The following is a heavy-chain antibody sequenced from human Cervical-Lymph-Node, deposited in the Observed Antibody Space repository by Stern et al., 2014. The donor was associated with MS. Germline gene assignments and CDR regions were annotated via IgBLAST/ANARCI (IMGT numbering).Heavy chain of an antibody. CDR3: ARSYGDYRAFDI. CDR1: GGSISSGGYY. CDR2: IYYSGST. Sequence: QVQLQESGPGLVKPSQTLSLTCTVSGGSISSGGYYWRWIRQHPGKGLEWIGYIYYSGSTYYNPSLKSRVTISVDTSKNQFSLKLSSVTAADTAVYYCARSYGDYRAFDIWGQGTMVTVSS. J-gene: IGHJ3*02. V-gene: IGHV4-31*03. D-gene: IGHD4-17*01.